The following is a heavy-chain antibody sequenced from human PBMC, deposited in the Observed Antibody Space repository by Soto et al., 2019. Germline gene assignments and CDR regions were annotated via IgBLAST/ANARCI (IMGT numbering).Heavy chain of an antibody. CDR1: GASISSYY. V-gene: IGHV4-59*01. CDR2: IYHNGNT. CDR3: APENSGSPGDS. D-gene: IGHD3-10*01. J-gene: IGHJ4*02. Sequence: PSETLSLTCTASGASISSYYWSWIRQPPGEGLEWIAYIYHNGNTNYNPSLMNRVTISLDTSRNQFSLSLSSVTAADTAVYYCAPENSGSPGDSWGQGVLVTVSS.